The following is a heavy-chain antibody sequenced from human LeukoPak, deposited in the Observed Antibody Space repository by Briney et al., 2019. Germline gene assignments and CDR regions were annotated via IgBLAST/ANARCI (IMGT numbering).Heavy chain of an antibody. CDR3: AKDPIPGRIAAAGTGWFDY. CDR2: ISFDGSNK. D-gene: IGHD6-13*01. CDR1: GFTFSSYG. J-gene: IGHJ5*01. Sequence: PGGSLRLSCAASGFTFSSYGMHWVRQAPGKGLEWVAVISFDGSNKYCSDSVKGRFTISRDNSKNTLYLQMNSLRAEVTAVYYCAKDPIPGRIAAAGTGWFDYCGQGTLVTVSS. V-gene: IGHV3-30*18.